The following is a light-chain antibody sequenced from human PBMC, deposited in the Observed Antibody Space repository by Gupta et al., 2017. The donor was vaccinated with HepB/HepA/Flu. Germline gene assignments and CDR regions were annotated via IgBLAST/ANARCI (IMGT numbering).Light chain of an antibody. Sequence: SYVLIQPPSVPVAPGETARMTCGGTSIGGKSVHRYQQKSGQAPVLVVYNERDRPSGIPERFSGSNAGNTASLTITSVEAGDEADYYCQVWDAVGDVIFGGGTRLTVL. CDR3: QVWDAVGDVI. CDR1: SIGGKS. J-gene: IGLJ2*01. CDR2: NER. V-gene: IGLV3-21*02.